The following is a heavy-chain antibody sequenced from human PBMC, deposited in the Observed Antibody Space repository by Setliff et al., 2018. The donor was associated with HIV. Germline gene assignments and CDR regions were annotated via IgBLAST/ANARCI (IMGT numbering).Heavy chain of an antibody. J-gene: IGHJ4*02. CDR3: AEYYYDTSGYPYFDY. Sequence: SVKVSCKASGGTFRSYAISWVRQAPGQGLEYMGGIIPIFGTTDYAQKFRGRVTITADESRTTAYMELSSLRSEDTAVYYCAEYYYDTSGYPYFDYWGLGTLGTVSS. CDR2: IIPIFGTT. CDR1: GGTFRSYA. V-gene: IGHV1-69*13. D-gene: IGHD3-22*01.